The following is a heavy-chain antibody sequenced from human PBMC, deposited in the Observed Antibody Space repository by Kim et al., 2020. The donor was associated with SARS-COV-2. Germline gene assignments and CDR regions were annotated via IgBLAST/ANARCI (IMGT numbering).Heavy chain of an antibody. CDR1: GFPFSTYA. Sequence: GGSLRLSCAASGFPFSTYAMSWVRQAPGKGLEWVSTITGSGAYTYYADSVKGRFTISRDNSKNTLSLQMNSLRAEDTAVYYCAKNKFFEYWGQGTLVTVS. CDR3: AKNKFFEY. J-gene: IGHJ4*02. V-gene: IGHV3-23*01. CDR2: ITGSGAYT.